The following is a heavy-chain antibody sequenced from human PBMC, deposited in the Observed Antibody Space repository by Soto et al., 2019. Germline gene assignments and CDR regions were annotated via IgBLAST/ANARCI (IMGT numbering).Heavy chain of an antibody. Sequence: EVQLQESGGGLVQPGGSRRLSCAASGFSFTTYAMSLVRQAPGKGLEWVSGISGSGGTTYYADSVKGRFTVSRDSLKNTLYLHMRSLRAEDTAFYFCAQEGLYAYGDFRGQGTLVTVSS. CDR2: ISGSGGTT. J-gene: IGHJ1*01. D-gene: IGHD4-17*01. V-gene: IGHV3-23*01. CDR3: AQEGLYAYGDF. CDR1: GFSFTTYA.